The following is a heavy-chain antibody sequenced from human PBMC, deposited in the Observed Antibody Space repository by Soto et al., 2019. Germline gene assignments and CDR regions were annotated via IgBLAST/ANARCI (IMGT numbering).Heavy chain of an antibody. V-gene: IGHV3-53*04. CDR3: VRGRYGSEIH. J-gene: IGHJ4*02. D-gene: IGHD3-10*01. CDR2: VYSGGAT. CDR1: GFTVSSNY. Sequence: EVRLVESGGGLVQPGGSLRLSCAAFGFTVSSNYMTWVRLAPGKGLEWVSLVYSGGATHYAASVKGRFPISTHSSQNTLFIQMNSLRTEDTATYYCVRGRYGSEIHWGQGTKVTVSS.